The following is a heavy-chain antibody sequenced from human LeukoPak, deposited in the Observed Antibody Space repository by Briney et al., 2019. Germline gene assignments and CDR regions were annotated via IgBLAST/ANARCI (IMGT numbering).Heavy chain of an antibody. D-gene: IGHD2-15*01. Sequence: SETLSLTCTVSGGSISSGDYYWSWLRQPPGKGLEWIGYIYYSGSTYYNPSLKSRVTISVDTSKNQFSLKLSSVTAADTAVYYCARDRVAGWFDPWGQGTLVTVSS. CDR1: GGSISSGDYY. V-gene: IGHV4-30-4*01. J-gene: IGHJ5*02. CDR3: ARDRVAGWFDP. CDR2: IYYSGST.